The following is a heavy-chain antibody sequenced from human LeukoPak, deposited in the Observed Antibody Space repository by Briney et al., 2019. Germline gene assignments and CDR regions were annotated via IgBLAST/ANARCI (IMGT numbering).Heavy chain of an antibody. CDR1: GDSVSSNSAA. D-gene: IGHD1-1*01. V-gene: IGHV6-1*01. J-gene: IGHJ4*02. CDR3: ARMIPTGTTGSCFEY. Sequence: SQTLSLTFVISGDSVSSNSAAWNWIRQSPSRGLEWLGRTYQRSKWYNDYAESVKSRITINADTSKNQFSLHLNSVTPEDTAVYYCARMIPTGTTGSCFEYWGQGTLVTVSS. CDR2: TYQRSKWYN.